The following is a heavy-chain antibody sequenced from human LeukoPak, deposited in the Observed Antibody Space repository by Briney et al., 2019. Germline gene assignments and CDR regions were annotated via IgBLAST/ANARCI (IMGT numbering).Heavy chain of an antibody. CDR3: ARDLPGWDPIIVPPVYPRYYYMDV. J-gene: IGHJ6*03. V-gene: IGHV4-4*07. Sequence: SETLSLTCTVSGDSISSYYWSWIRQPAGKGLEWIGRMYISGSTDYSPSLKSRVTLSLDTSKNQFSLSLTSVTAADTAVYYCARDLPGWDPIIVPPVYPRYYYMDVWGKGTTVTVSS. CDR1: GDSISSYY. CDR2: MYISGST. D-gene: IGHD3-22*01.